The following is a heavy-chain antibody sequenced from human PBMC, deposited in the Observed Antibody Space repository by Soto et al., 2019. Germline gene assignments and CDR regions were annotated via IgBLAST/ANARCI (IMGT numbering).Heavy chain of an antibody. Sequence: GGSLRVSCVASGLAVSNNCMNWVRQAPGKGLEWVSVVYSGGTTYYADSVRGRFTVSRDDSKNTLFLHMSSLRAEDTAVYYCARAGHPFDYDSRGSWGFDQRGKGTVVPVYS. CDR3: ARAGHPFDYDSRGSWGFDQ. D-gene: IGHD3-22*01. V-gene: IGHV3-53*01. CDR1: GLAVSNNC. J-gene: IGHJ4*02. CDR2: VYSGGTT.